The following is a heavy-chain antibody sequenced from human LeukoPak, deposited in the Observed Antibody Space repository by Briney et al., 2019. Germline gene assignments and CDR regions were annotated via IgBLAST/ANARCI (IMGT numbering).Heavy chain of an antibody. CDR3: AKDYSSGWYFDY. Sequence: GGSLRLSCAASGFSFSSYAMAWFRRAQGKGLEWVSAISASGGTTHYAGSVKGRFIISRDNSKNTLYLQMDSLRAEDTAVYYCAKDYSSGWYFDYWGQGTLVTVSS. J-gene: IGHJ4*02. D-gene: IGHD6-19*01. CDR1: GFSFSSYA. V-gene: IGHV3-23*01. CDR2: ISASGGTT.